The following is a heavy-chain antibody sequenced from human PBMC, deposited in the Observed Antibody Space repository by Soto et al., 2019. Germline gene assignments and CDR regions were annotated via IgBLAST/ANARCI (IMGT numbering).Heavy chain of an antibody. CDR2: IYSGGST. J-gene: IGHJ6*03. Sequence: EVQLVESGGGLVQPGGSLRLSCAASGFTVSSNYMSWVRQAPGKGLEWVSVIYSGGSTYYADTVKGRFTISRDNSKNTLYLQMNSLRAEDTAVYYCAREDSVSSYYYYYMDVWGKGTTVTVSS. CDR3: AREDSVSSYYYYYMDV. D-gene: IGHD2-2*01. CDR1: GFTVSSNY. V-gene: IGHV3-66*01.